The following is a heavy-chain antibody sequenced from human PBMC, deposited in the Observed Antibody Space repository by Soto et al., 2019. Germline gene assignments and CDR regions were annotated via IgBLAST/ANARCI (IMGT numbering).Heavy chain of an antibody. V-gene: IGHV4-61*08. CDR1: GGSITSGDYY. J-gene: IGHJ3*02. CDR3: ARRYGKNAFDI. D-gene: IGHD5-18*01. CDR2: IYYSGRT. Sequence: SETLSLTCTVSGGSITSGDYYSSWIRQHPGKGLEWIGYIYYSGRTNYNPSLKSRVTISVDTSKNQFSLKLSSVTAADTAVYYCARRYGKNAFDICGQGTMVTVSS.